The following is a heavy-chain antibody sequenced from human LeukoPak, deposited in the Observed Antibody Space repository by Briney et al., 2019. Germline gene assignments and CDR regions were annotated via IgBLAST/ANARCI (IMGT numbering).Heavy chain of an antibody. Sequence: SETLSLTCTVSGGSISSSSYYWGWIRQPPGKGLEWIGSIYYSGSTYYNPSLKSRVTISVDTSKNQFSLKLSSVTAADTAVYYSARHSEDIVVVVAAIDYWGQGTLVTVSS. J-gene: IGHJ4*02. CDR3: ARHSEDIVVVVAAIDY. D-gene: IGHD2-15*01. CDR1: GGSISSSSYY. CDR2: IYYSGST. V-gene: IGHV4-39*01.